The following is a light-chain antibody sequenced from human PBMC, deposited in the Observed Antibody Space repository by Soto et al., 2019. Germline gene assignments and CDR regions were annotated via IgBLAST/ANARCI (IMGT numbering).Light chain of an antibody. CDR2: DNN. V-gene: IGLV1-51*01. CDR3: GTWDSSLSAGLVV. Sequence: QSVLTQPPSVSAAPGQKVTISCSGSSSNSGNNYVSWYQQLPGTAPKLLIYDNNKRPSGIPDRFSGSKSGTSATLGITGLQTGDEADYYCGTWDSSLSAGLVVFGGGTKLTVL. CDR1: SSNSGNNY. J-gene: IGLJ2*01.